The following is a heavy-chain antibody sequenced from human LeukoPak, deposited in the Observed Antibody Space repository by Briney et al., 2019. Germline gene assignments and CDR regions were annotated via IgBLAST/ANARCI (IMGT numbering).Heavy chain of an antibody. CDR1: GGSISSYY. CDR2: IYTSGST. V-gene: IGHV4-4*07. J-gene: IGHJ6*03. CDR3: ARGRFGELLKKDYYYMDV. D-gene: IGHD3-10*01. Sequence: PSETLSLTCTVSGGSISSYYWSWIQQPAGKGLEWIGRIYTSGSTNYNPSPKSRVTMSVDTSKDQFSLKLSSVTAADTAVYYCARGRFGELLKKDYYYMDVWGKGTTVTVSS.